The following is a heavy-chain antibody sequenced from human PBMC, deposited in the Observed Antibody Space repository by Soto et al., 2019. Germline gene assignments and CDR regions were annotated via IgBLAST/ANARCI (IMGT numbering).Heavy chain of an antibody. J-gene: IGHJ4*02. CDR2: ITGSGGRP. CDR3: AKATYFYDSSSYYRVYFDS. D-gene: IGHD3-22*01. Sequence: GGSLRLSXAASGFTFSDYAMSWVRQAPGKGLEWVSAITGSGGRPYYADSVKGRFTISRDRTKSTLYLQMSGLRAEDTAVYFCAKATYFYDSSSYYRVYFDSWGQGTLVTVSS. V-gene: IGHV3-23*01. CDR1: GFTFSDYA.